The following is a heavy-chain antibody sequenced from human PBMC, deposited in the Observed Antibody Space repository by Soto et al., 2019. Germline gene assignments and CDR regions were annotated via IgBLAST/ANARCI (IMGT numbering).Heavy chain of an antibody. CDR3: ARSYFDFWSGSYYFYMDV. CDR1: GGSISSHY. Sequence: SETLSLTCTVSGGSISSHYWSWIRQPPGKGLEWIGYVYYSGSTSYNPSIKSRVNISLDTSKNQLSLKLSSVTAADAAVYYYARSYFDFWSGSYYFYMDVWGKGTTVTVSS. V-gene: IGHV4-59*08. J-gene: IGHJ6*03. D-gene: IGHD3-3*01. CDR2: VYYSGST.